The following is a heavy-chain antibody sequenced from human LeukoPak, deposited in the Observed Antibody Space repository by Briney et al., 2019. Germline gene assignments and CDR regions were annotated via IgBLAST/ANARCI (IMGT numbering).Heavy chain of an antibody. D-gene: IGHD3-10*01. CDR2: IAYVGTNK. V-gene: IGHV3-30*18. Sequence: GRSLRLSCAASGFTFSSYGMHWVRQAPGKGLEWVSVIAYVGTNKYYADSVKGRFTISRDNSKNTVYLQMNSPRAEDTAVYHCAKDRWLGDLDYGMDVWGKGTTVTVSS. J-gene: IGHJ6*04. CDR1: GFTFSSYG. CDR3: AKDRWLGDLDYGMDV.